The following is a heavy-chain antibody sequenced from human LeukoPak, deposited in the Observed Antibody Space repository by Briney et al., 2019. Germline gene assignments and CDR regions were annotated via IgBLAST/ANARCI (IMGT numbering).Heavy chain of an antibody. J-gene: IGHJ6*02. V-gene: IGHV4-59*01. CDR2: IYYSGST. D-gene: IGHD6-13*01. CDR3: ARDSSWYGGGAPDYYYGMDV. CDR1: GGSISSYY. Sequence: SETLSLTCTVSGGSISSYYWSWIRQPPGKGLEWIGYIYYSGSTNYNPSLKSRVTISVDTSKNQFSLKLSSVTAADTAVYYCARDSSWYGGGAPDYYYGMDVWGQGTTVTVSS.